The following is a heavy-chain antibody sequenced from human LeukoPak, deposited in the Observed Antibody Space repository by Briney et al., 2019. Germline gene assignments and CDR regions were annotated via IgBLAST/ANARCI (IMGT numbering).Heavy chain of an antibody. J-gene: IGHJ5*02. D-gene: IGHD3-10*01. Sequence: GSLRLSCAASGFTFSGSAMHWVRQASGKGLEWIGEINHSGSTKFNPSLKSRVTILVDMSRSQFSLQLNSVTAADTAVYYCARGPASGSDFAWFDPWGQGTLVTVSS. CDR3: ARGPASGSDFAWFDP. CDR1: GFTFSGSA. CDR2: INHSGST. V-gene: IGHV4-34*01.